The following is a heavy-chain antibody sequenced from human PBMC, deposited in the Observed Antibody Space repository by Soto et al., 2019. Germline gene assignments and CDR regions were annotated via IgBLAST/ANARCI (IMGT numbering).Heavy chain of an antibody. V-gene: IGHV1-3*01. J-gene: IGHJ4*02. D-gene: IGHD3-22*01. CDR1: GYTFTSYA. CDR3: ARAAYYYDSSGHYPGEY. Sequence: ASVRVSFKASGYTFTSYAMHWVRQAPGQRLEWMGWINAGNGNTKYSQKFQDRVTITTDTSASTAYMEVSSLRSEDTAVYYCARAAYYYDSSGHYPGEYSCPASLVSVS. CDR2: INAGNGNT.